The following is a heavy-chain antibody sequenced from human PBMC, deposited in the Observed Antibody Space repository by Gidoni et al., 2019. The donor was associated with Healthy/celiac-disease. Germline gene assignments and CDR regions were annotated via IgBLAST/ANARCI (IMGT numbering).Heavy chain of an antibody. CDR1: GFSLSTSGVG. J-gene: IGHJ4*02. V-gene: IGHV2-5*01. Sequence: QITLKESGPTLVKPTQTLQLPCTFSGFSLSTSGVGVGWIRQPPGKALEWLALIYWNDDNRYSPSLKSRLTITKDTSKNQVVLTMTNMDPVDTATYYCAQTPDDYWVYWGQGTLVTVSS. CDR2: IYWNDDN. CDR3: AQTPDDYWVY.